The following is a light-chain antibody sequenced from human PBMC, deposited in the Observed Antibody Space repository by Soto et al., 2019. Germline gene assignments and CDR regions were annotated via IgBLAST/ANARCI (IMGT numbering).Light chain of an antibody. Sequence: EIVLTQSPGTLSLSPGERATLSCRASQSVSSSYLGWYQQKPGQAPRVLIYGASRRATGIPDRFSGSGSGTDFTLTISRLEPEDFATYYCQQSYSTPLTFGGGTKVEIK. J-gene: IGKJ4*01. CDR3: QQSYSTPLT. CDR2: GAS. V-gene: IGKV3-20*01. CDR1: QSVSSSY.